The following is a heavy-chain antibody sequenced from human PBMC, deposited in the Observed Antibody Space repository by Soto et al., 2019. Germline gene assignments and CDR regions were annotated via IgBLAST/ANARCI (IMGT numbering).Heavy chain of an antibody. J-gene: IGHJ6*02. V-gene: IGHV3-30-3*01. D-gene: IGHD2-2*01. CDR1: GFTFSSYA. CDR2: ISYDGSNK. Sequence: VQLVESGGGVVQPGRSLRLSCAASGFTFSSYAMHWVRQAPGKGLEWVAVISYDGSNKYYADSVKGRFTISRDNSKNTLYLQMNSLRAEDTAVYYCARDLSDIVVVPAAQYYYYGMDVWGQGTTVTVSS. CDR3: ARDLSDIVVVPAAQYYYYGMDV.